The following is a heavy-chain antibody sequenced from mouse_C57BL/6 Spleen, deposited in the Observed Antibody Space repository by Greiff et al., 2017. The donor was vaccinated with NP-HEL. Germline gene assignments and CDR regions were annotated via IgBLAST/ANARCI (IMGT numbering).Heavy chain of an antibody. V-gene: IGHV5-17*01. CDR1: GFTFSDYG. Sequence: DVMLVESGGGLVKPGGSLKLSCAASGFTFSDYGMHWVRQAPEKGLEWVAYISSGSSTIYYADTVKGRFTISRDNAKNTLFLQMTSLRSEDTAMYYCARCNWDEDFDYWGQGTTLTVSS. D-gene: IGHD4-1*01. CDR3: ARCNWDEDFDY. J-gene: IGHJ2*01. CDR2: ISSGSSTI.